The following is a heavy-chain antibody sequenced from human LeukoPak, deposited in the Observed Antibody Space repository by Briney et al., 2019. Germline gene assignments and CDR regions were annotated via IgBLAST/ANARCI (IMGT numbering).Heavy chain of an antibody. CDR1: GGSISSYY. Sequence: PSETLSLTCTVSGGSISSYYWSWIRQPPGKGLEWIGYIYYSGSTNYNPSLKSRVTISVDTSKNQFSLKLSSVTAADTAVYYCARVIGLWPNTVDAFDIWGQGTMVTVSS. D-gene: IGHD5-18*01. CDR3: ARVIGLWPNTVDAFDI. V-gene: IGHV4-59*01. CDR2: IYYSGST. J-gene: IGHJ3*02.